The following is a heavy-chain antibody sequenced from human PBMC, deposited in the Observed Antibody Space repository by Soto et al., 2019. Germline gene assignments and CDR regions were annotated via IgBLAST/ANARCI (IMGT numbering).Heavy chain of an antibody. V-gene: IGHV4-39*07. Sequence: PSETLSLTCTVSGGSISSSSYYWGWIRQPPGKGLEWIGSIYYSGSTYYNPSLKSRVTISVDTSKNQFSLKLSSVTAADTAVYYCARDRAVAGCGGSDVCSLYYYYGMDVWGQGTTVTVSS. D-gene: IGHD6-19*01. J-gene: IGHJ6*02. CDR1: GGSISSSSYY. CDR2: IYYSGST. CDR3: ARDRAVAGCGGSDVCSLYYYYGMDV.